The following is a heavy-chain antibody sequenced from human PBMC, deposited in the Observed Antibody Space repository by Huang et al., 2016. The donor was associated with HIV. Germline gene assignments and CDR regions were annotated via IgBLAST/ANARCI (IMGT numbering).Heavy chain of an antibody. J-gene: IGHJ4*02. CDR1: GGSIRSDNYY. Sequence: LQLQESGPGLVKPSETLFLTCTVSGGSIRSDNYYWGWVRQHPGKGLEWIGSIYLSGDTSYNPSLKRRVTITVDTSKNHFSLRMRSVTAADTALYYCARLPGSITMIRGVITDPYWGQGTLVTVSS. CDR2: IYLSGDT. D-gene: IGHD3-10*01. CDR3: ARLPGSITMIRGVITDPY. V-gene: IGHV4-39*02.